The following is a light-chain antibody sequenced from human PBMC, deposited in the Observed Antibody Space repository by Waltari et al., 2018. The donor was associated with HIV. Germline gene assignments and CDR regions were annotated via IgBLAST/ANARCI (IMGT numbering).Light chain of an antibody. CDR1: QTVSDW. Sequence: DIQLTQSPSTLSASVGDSVTITCRASQTVSDWLAWYQQKPGKAPKLLIYKVSILETGVPSRFGGGGSGTEFTLTIGSLQPDDFATYYCQQYETYSGWTFGQGTKVEIK. J-gene: IGKJ1*01. CDR3: QQYETYSGWT. CDR2: KVS. V-gene: IGKV1-5*03.